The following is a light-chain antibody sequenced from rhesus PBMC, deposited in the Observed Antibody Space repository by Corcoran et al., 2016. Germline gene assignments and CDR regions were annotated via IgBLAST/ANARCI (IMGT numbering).Light chain of an antibody. CDR2: GAS. CDR1: QSASSY. J-gene: IGKJ1*01. CDR3: YQHSSGWT. V-gene: IGKV3-10*01. Sequence: QVILTQSSATLSLSPGEKAPLSCRASQSASSYLAWNQQKTGQAPRLLIDGASSRANGNPDRCRGSGAGTDFTLTISSLEPEDVGVYHCYQHSSGWTFGQGTKVEIK.